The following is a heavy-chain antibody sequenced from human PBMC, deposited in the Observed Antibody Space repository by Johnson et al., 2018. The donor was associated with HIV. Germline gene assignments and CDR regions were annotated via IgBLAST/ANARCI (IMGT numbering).Heavy chain of an antibody. Sequence: QVQLVESGGGVVQPGRSLRLSCAASGFTFSNFGMHWVRQAPGKGLEWVAVISYDESNKYYADSVQGRFTISRDNSENTLYLQMNSLRTEDTAVYYCAAPRESRIGYDLDAFDIWGQGTMVTVSS. CDR3: AAPRESRIGYDLDAFDI. CDR2: ISYDESNK. J-gene: IGHJ3*02. V-gene: IGHV3-30*03. CDR1: GFTFSNFG. D-gene: IGHD5-12*01.